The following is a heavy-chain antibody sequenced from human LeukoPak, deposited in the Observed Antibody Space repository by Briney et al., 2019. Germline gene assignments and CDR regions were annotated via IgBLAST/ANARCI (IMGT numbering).Heavy chain of an antibody. CDR1: GFTFSSHG. D-gene: IGHD2-2*01. Sequence: GGSLRLSCAASGFTFSSHGVHWARQAPGKGLEWVAFIRYDGSNKYYADSVKGRFTISRDNSKNTLYLQMNSLRAEDTAVYYCAKGRSEFVVVPAATDYWGQGTLVTVSS. J-gene: IGHJ4*02. CDR3: AKGRSEFVVVPAATDY. CDR2: IRYDGSNK. V-gene: IGHV3-30*02.